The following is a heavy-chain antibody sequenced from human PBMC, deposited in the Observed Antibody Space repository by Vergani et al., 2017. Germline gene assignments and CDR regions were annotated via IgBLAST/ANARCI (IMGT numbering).Heavy chain of an antibody. D-gene: IGHD2-2*01. J-gene: IGHJ6*02. CDR1: GFTFSSYS. V-gene: IGHV3-21*01. CDR3: ARGNDVVVPAAPYYYYGMDV. Sequence: EVQLVESGGGLVKPGGSLRLSCAASGFTFSSYSMNWVRQAPGKGLEWVSSISSSSSYIYYADSVKGRFTISRDNAKNSLYLQMNSLRAEDTAVYYCARGNDVVVPAAPYYYYGMDVWGQGTTVTVSS. CDR2: ISSSSSYI.